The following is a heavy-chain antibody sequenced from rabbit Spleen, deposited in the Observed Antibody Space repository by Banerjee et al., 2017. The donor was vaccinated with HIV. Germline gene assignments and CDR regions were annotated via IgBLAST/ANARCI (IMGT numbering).Heavy chain of an antibody. CDR3: AKTYGSGSGYWYFNL. CDR2: IYVGSSGST. Sequence: QSLEESGGDLVKPGASLTLTCTASGFSFSTSYDMCWVRQAPGKGLEWIACIYVGSSGSTYYATWAKGRFTISKTSSTTVTLQMTSLTAADTATYFCAKTYGSGSGYWYFNLWGPGTLVTVS. V-gene: IGHV1S40*01. D-gene: IGHD1-1*01. J-gene: IGHJ4*01. CDR1: GFSFSTSYD.